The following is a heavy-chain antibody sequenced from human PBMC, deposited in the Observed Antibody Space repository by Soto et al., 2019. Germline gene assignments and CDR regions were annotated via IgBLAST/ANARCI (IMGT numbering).Heavy chain of an antibody. CDR1: GGSISSSSYY. V-gene: IGHV4-39*01. Sequence: QLQLQESGPGLVKPSETLSLTCTVSGGSISSSSYYWGWIRQPPGKGLEWIGSIYYSGSTYYNPSLKSRVTISVDPSKNPFSLKLSSVTAAHTAVYYCASGSYGFQTPRYFDCWGQGTLVTVSS. CDR2: IYYSGST. D-gene: IGHD5-18*01. CDR3: ASGSYGFQTPRYFDC. J-gene: IGHJ4*02.